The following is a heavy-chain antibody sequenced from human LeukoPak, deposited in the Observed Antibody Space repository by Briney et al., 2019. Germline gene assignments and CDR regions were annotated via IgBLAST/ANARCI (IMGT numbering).Heavy chain of an antibody. V-gene: IGHV4-39*07. CDR3: ARGQPRGRDYFDY. CDR1: GGSISSSSYY. CDR2: INHSGST. Sequence: SETLSLTCTVSGGSISSSSYYWGWIRQPPGKGLEWIGEINHSGSTNYNPSLKSRVTISVDTSKNQFSLKLSSVTAADTAVYYCARGQPRGRDYFDYWGQGTLVTVSS. J-gene: IGHJ4*02.